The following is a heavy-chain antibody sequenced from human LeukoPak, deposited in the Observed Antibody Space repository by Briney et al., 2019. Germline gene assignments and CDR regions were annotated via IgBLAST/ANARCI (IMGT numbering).Heavy chain of an antibody. CDR1: GFTFSSYA. CDR2: ISGSGGST. Sequence: QTGGSLRLSCAASGFTFSSYAMSWVRQAPGKGLGWVSAISGSGGSTYYADSVKGRFTISRDNSKNTLYLQMNSLRAEDTAVYYCAKSGYYYYYYGMDVWGQGTTVTVSS. CDR3: AKSGYYYYYYGMDV. D-gene: IGHD3-10*01. J-gene: IGHJ6*02. V-gene: IGHV3-23*01.